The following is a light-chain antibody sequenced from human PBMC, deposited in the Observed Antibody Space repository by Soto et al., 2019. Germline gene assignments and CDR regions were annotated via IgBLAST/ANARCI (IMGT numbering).Light chain of an antibody. CDR1: QSVSSY. CDR3: QQRSNWPST. Sequence: EVVLTQSPVTLALSPGERATLSCRASQSVSSYLAWYQQKPCHAPRLLIYDASNRTNGIPARFSGSGSGTDFTLTISSLEPEDFAVYYCQQRSNWPSTFGGGTKVEIK. V-gene: IGKV3-11*01. CDR2: DAS. J-gene: IGKJ4*01.